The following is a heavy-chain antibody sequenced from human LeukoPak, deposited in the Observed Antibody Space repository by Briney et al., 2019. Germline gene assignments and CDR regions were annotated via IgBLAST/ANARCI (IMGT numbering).Heavy chain of an antibody. CDR1: GSTFSSYA. V-gene: IGHV3-23*01. Sequence: GGSLRLSCAASGSTFSSYAMSWVRQAPGKGLEWVSGISGSGDNTYYADSVKGRFTISRDNSKNTLYVQVNSLGTEDTAAYYCAKGSYYDSSGSFYFDYWGQGTPVTVSS. CDR3: AKGSYYDSSGSFYFDY. D-gene: IGHD3-22*01. J-gene: IGHJ4*02. CDR2: ISGSGDNT.